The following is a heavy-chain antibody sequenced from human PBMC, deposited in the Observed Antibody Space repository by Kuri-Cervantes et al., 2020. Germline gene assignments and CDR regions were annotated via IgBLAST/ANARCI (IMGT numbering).Heavy chain of an antibody. V-gene: IGHV1-2*02. CDR2: INPNSGGT. D-gene: IGHD1-26*01. Sequence: ASVKVSCKASGYTFTSYCMHWVRQAPGQGLEWMGWINPNSGGTNYAQKFQGRVTMTRDTSISTAYMELSRLRSDDTAVYYCAREAEEIVGATIVSYYYYYMDVWGKGTTVTVSS. CDR1: GYTFTSYC. CDR3: AREAEEIVGATIVSYYYYYMDV. J-gene: IGHJ6*03.